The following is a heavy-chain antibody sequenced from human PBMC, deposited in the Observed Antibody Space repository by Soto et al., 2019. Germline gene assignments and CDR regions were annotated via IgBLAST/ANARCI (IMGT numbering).Heavy chain of an antibody. D-gene: IGHD2-15*01. J-gene: IGHJ6*02. V-gene: IGHV2-5*02. CDR1: GFSVSTSGVG. Sequence: QITLKESGPTLVKPTQTLTLTCTFSGFSVSTSGVGVAWIRQSPGKALEWLALIYWDNDKRYSPFLQSRVTIXKXXSKNQVVLTMPNMDPVDTATYYCAHKGGRGAGMDVWGQGTTVTVSS. CDR3: AHKGGRGAGMDV. CDR2: IYWDNDK.